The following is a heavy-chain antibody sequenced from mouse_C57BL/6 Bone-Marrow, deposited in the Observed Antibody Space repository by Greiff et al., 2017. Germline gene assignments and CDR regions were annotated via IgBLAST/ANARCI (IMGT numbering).Heavy chain of an antibody. Sequence: EVKVVESGGGLVKPGGSLKLSCAASGFTFSSYAMSWVRQTPEKRLEWVATISDGGSYTYSPDNVKGRFTISRDNAKNNLYLQMSHLKSEDTAMYYCARDKGYSNYDYWGQGTTLTVSS. CDR2: ISDGGSYT. CDR3: ARDKGYSNYDY. CDR1: GFTFSSYA. V-gene: IGHV5-4*01. J-gene: IGHJ2*01. D-gene: IGHD2-5*01.